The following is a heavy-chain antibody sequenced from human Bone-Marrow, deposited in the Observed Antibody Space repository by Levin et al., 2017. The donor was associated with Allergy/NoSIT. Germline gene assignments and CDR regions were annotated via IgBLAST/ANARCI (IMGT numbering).Heavy chain of an antibody. V-gene: IGHV3-21*01. D-gene: IGHD1-26*01. J-gene: IGHJ4*02. CDR2: ISSSSSYI. CDR1: GFTFSSYS. CDR3: ARGHPSGSPRGDFDY. Sequence: KTGGSLRLSCAASGFTFSSYSMNWVRQAPGKGLEWVSSISSSSSYIYYADSVKGRFTISRDNAKNSLYLQMNSLRAEDTAVYYCARGHPSGSPRGDFDYWGQGTLVTVSS.